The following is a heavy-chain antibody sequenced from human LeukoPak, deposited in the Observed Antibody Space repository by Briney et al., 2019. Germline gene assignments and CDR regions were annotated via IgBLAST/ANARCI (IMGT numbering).Heavy chain of an antibody. Sequence: PSETLSLTCTVSGASISSYYWNWLRQPPGKGLEWVGYIFHRGCTNYNPPLKSRATVSVDTSKSQISLKLTSVTAADTAVYYCARASTDSSSWYHYFDYWGQGALVTVSS. CDR3: ARASTDSSSWYHYFDY. CDR2: IFHRGCT. J-gene: IGHJ4*02. D-gene: IGHD6-13*01. V-gene: IGHV4-59*01. CDR1: GASISSYY.